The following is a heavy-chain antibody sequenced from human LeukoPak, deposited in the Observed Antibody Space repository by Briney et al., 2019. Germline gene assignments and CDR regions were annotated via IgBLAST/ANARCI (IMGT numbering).Heavy chain of an antibody. CDR2: INHSGST. V-gene: IGHV4-34*01. D-gene: IGHD3-9*01. J-gene: IGHJ1*01. Sequence: SETLSLTCAVYGGSFSGYYWSWIRQPPGKGLEWIGEINHSGSTNYNPSLKSRVTISVDTSKNQFSLKLSSVTAADTAVYYCARHRLRYFDWLLDPIQHWGQGTLVTVSS. CDR3: ARHRLRYFDWLLDPIQH. CDR1: GGSFSGYY.